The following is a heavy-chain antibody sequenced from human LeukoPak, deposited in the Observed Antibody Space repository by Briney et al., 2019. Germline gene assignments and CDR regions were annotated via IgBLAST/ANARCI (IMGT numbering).Heavy chain of an antibody. D-gene: IGHD2-2*01. CDR3: ARGGDMEVVPAAMRGEFDY. CDR1: GYTFTGHY. Sequence: ASVRVSCKASGYTFTGHYMHWVRQAPGQGLEWMGWINPNSGGTNYAQKFQGRVTMTRDTSISTAYMELSRLRSDDTAVYYCARGGDMEVVPAAMRGEFDYWGQGTLVTVSS. J-gene: IGHJ4*02. CDR2: INPNSGGT. V-gene: IGHV1-2*02.